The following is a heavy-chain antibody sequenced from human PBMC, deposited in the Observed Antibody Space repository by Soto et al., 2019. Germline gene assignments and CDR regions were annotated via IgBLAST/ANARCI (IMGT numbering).Heavy chain of an antibody. CDR2: ISAYNGNT. V-gene: IGHV1-18*01. CDR1: GYTFTSYG. CDR3: ARDLGVGSPYYDYVWGSYRRDAFDI. Sequence: GASVKVSCKASGYTFTSYGISWVRQAPGQGLEWMGWISAYNGNTNYAQKLQGRVTMTTDTSTSTAYMELRSLRSDDTAVYYCARDLGVGSPYYDYVWGSYRRDAFDIWGQGTMVTVS. J-gene: IGHJ3*02. D-gene: IGHD3-16*02.